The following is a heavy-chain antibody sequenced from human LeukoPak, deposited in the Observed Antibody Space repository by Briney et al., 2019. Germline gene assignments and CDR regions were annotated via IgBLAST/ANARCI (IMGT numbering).Heavy chain of an antibody. J-gene: IGHJ4*02. CDR1: GFTFSSYS. CDR2: ISSSSTNI. Sequence: GGSLRLSCAASGFTFSSYSMNWVRQAPGKGLEWVSSISSSSTNIYYADSVKGRFTISRDNSKSTLYLQMNSLRAEDTAVYYCAKDRYSGLNTIDYWGQGTLVTVSS. V-gene: IGHV3-21*01. CDR3: AKDRYSGLNTIDY. D-gene: IGHD6-13*01.